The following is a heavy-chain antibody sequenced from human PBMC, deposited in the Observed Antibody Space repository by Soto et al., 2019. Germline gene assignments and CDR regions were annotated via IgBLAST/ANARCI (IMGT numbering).Heavy chain of an antibody. J-gene: IGHJ4*02. D-gene: IGHD2-15*01. V-gene: IGHV3-30*18. CDR1: GFSFSNCG. CDR3: VKGSEVARQELDY. CDR2: ISFDGNDK. Sequence: QVQLVGSGGGVVQPGRSLRLSCAASGFSFSNCGMHWVRQAPGKGLEWVAAISFDGNDKYYSESVKGRFTISRDNSKNTLFLQMNSLRVEDTAVYYCVKGSEVARQELDYWGQGTLVTVSS.